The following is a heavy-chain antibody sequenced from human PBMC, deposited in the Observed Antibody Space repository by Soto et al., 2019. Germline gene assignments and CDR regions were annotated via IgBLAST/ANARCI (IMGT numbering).Heavy chain of an antibody. J-gene: IGHJ6*02. V-gene: IGHV1-2*04. CDR1: GYTFTGYY. CDR3: ARSRRVAGPAYYGMDV. CDR2: INPNSGGT. D-gene: IGHD6-19*01. Sequence: QVQLVQSGAEVKKPGASVKVSCKASGYTFTGYYMHWVRQAPGQGLEWMGWINPNSGGTNYAQKFQGWVTMTRDTSISTAYMELSRLRSDDTAVYYCARSRRVAGPAYYGMDVWGQGTTVTVSS.